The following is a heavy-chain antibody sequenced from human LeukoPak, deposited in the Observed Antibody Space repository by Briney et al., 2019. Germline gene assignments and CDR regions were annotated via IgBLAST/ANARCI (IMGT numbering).Heavy chain of an antibody. CDR1: GYSFTTYW. CDR3: ARLRDGRAFGAIDY. D-gene: IGHD3-10*01. Sequence: KNGESLKISCKGSGYSFTTYWIGWVRQMPGKGLEWVGIIYPGDSETRYSPSYQAQVTISADKTISTAYLQWSKLKASDTAMYYCARLRDGRAFGAIDYWGQGTLVTVSS. J-gene: IGHJ4*02. CDR2: IYPGDSET. V-gene: IGHV5-51*01.